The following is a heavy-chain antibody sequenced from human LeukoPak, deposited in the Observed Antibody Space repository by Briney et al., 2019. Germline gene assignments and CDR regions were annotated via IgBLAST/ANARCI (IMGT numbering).Heavy chain of an antibody. CDR2: IYYSGST. V-gene: IGHV4-59*12. Sequence: SETLSLTCTVSGGSMNSYSWSWIRQPPGKGLEWIANIYYSGSTNYNPSLKSRVTISLDTSKNQFSLQLNSVTPEDTAVYYCARTMQTGNLNWFDPWGQGTLVTVSS. D-gene: IGHD1-1*01. CDR1: GGSMNSYS. CDR3: ARTMQTGNLNWFDP. J-gene: IGHJ5*02.